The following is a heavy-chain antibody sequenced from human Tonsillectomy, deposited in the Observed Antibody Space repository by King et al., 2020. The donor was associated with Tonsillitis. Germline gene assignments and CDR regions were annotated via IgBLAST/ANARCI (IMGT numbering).Heavy chain of an antibody. J-gene: IGHJ4*02. CDR2: IYPGDSDT. CDR3: ARGLDYNDYILSH. V-gene: IGHV5-51*01. D-gene: IGHD4-11*01. CDR1: GYNFSRYW. Sequence: QLVQSGAEVKRPGESLKISCKGSGYNFSRYWIAWVRQMPGKGLEWMGIIYPGDSDTRYSPSFQGQVTISADKSISTAYLQWSSLKASDTAMYYCARGLDYNDYILSHWGQGTLLTVSS.